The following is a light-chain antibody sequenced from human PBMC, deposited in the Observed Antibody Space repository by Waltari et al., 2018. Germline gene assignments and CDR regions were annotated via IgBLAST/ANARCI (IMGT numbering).Light chain of an antibody. CDR3: SSYGGINNSPYV. V-gene: IGLV2-8*01. CDR1: SSDVGGHTF. J-gene: IGLJ1*01. Sequence: QSALTQPPSASGSPGQSVTISCTGTSSDVGGHTFVSWYQPLPGKAPKLIIWEVSRRPSGVPNRFSGSKSGNTASLTVSGLQPEDEGDYYCSSYGGINNSPYVFGTGTKVTVL. CDR2: EVS.